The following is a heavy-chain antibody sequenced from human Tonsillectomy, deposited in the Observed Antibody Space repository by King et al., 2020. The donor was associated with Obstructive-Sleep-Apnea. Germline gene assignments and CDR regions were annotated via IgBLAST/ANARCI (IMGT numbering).Heavy chain of an antibody. CDR3: ATPTGSFYYYYYYGMDV. D-gene: IGHD1-26*01. J-gene: IGHJ6*02. Sequence: VQLVESGGGVVQPGRSLRLSCAASGFTFSSYVMHWVRQAPGKGLEWVAVISYDGSNEYYADSVKGRFTISRDNSKNTLYLQMNSLRAEDTAVYYCATPTGSFYYYYYYGMDVWGQGTTVTVSS. CDR1: GFTFSSYV. CDR2: ISYDGSNE. V-gene: IGHV3-30-3*01.